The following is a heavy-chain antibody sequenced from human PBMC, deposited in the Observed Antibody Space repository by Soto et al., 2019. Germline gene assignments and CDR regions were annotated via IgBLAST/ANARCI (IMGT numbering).Heavy chain of an antibody. D-gene: IGHD3-10*01. V-gene: IGHV5-51*01. Sequence: PGESLKISCKGSGYSFISHWIGWVRQMPGKGLEWMGIIYPGDSHTRYSPSFQGQVTISADKSTSTAYLQWSSLKASDTAMHYCAVSMGNSPLARFDYWGQGTLVTAPQ. CDR1: GYSFISHW. J-gene: IGHJ4*02. CDR2: IYPGDSHT. CDR3: AVSMGNSPLARFDY.